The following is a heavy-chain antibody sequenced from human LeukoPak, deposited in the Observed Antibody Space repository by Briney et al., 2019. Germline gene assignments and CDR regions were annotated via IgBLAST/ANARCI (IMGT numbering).Heavy chain of an antibody. D-gene: IGHD3-16*01. J-gene: IGHJ6*03. V-gene: IGHV3-9*03. CDR1: GFTFSHFA. Sequence: GGSLRLSCAATGFTFSHFAMHWVRQAPGKGLEWVSGITWNSDNIEYADSVKGRFTISRDNAKNSLYLQMNSLRAEDMALYYCAKGGGGRLIYYYYMDVWGKGTTVTVSS. CDR3: AKGGGGRLIYYYYMDV. CDR2: ITWNSDNI.